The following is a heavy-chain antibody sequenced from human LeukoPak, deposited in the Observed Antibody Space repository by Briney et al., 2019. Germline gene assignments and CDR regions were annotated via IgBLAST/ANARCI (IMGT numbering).Heavy chain of an antibody. Sequence: GGSLRLSCAASGFTVSGIYMSWVRQAPGKSLEWVSIIYSGGSTYYADSVKGRFTISRDNSKNTLYLQMNSLRAEDTAVYYCARDYGSYFLPKYYYMDVWGKGTTVTVSS. CDR2: IYSGGST. CDR1: GFTVSGIY. J-gene: IGHJ6*03. D-gene: IGHD1-26*01. CDR3: ARDYGSYFLPKYYYMDV. V-gene: IGHV3-66*01.